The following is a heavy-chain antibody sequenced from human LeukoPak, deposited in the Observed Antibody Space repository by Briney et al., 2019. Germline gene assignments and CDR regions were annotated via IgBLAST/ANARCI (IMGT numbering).Heavy chain of an antibody. Sequence: SETLSLTCTVSGGSISSYYWSWIRQPPGKGLEWIGYIYYSGSTNYNPSLKSRVTISVDTSKNQFSLKLSSVTAADTAVYYCAGLRVVVTDQYNVYYYYGMDVWGQGTTVTVSS. D-gene: IGHD2-21*02. CDR1: GGSISSYY. CDR2: IYYSGST. J-gene: IGHJ6*02. CDR3: AGLRVVVTDQYNVYYYYGMDV. V-gene: IGHV4-59*12.